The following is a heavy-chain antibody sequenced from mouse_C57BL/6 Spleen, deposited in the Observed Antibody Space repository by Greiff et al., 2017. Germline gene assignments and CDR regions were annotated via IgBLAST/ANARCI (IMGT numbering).Heavy chain of an antibody. J-gene: IGHJ1*03. D-gene: IGHD2-2*01. CDR2: IHPNSGST. Sequence: QVQLQQPGAELVKPGASVKLSCKASGYTFTSYWMHWVKQRPGQGLEWIGMIHPNSGSTNYNEKFKSKATLTVDKSSSTAYMQLSSLTSEDSAVYYCARCYGYAWYFDVWGTGTTVTVSS. V-gene: IGHV1-64*01. CDR1: GYTFTSYW. CDR3: ARCYGYAWYFDV.